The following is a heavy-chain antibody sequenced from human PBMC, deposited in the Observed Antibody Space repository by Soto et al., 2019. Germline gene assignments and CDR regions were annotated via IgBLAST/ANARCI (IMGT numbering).Heavy chain of an antibody. Sequence: VQLQESGPGLVKPSETLSLTCTVSGGSVSSGRYYWSWIRQPPGKGLEWIARIRSKTAGGTPEYAAPGQGRFTISRDDSENTLYLQMNSLETEDTAVYYCATGWGGGTAFNAFDIWGQGTVVTVSS. V-gene: IGHV3-15*01. CDR1: GGSVSSGRYY. CDR3: ATGWGGGTAFNAFDI. CDR2: IRSKTAGGTP. J-gene: IGHJ3*02. D-gene: IGHD1-26*01.